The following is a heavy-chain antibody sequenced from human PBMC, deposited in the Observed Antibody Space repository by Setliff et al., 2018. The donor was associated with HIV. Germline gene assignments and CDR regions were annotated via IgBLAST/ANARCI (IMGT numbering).Heavy chain of an antibody. Sequence: SETLSLTCTVSGGSIIINAYYWGWIRPSPGKGLEWIGSIVYSGTTYYNVSLESRVTISVDTSKNQFSLKLSSVTAADTAVYYCAGEWSYGAFDTFDVWGQGTMVTVS. D-gene: IGHD3-16*01. CDR2: IVYSGTT. V-gene: IGHV4-39*01. CDR3: AGEWSYGAFDTFDV. J-gene: IGHJ3*01. CDR1: GGSIIINAYY.